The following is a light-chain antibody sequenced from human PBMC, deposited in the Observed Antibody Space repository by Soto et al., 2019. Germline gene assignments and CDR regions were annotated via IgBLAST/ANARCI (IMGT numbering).Light chain of an antibody. Sequence: QAVVTQEPSLTVSPGGTVTLTCASSTGAVTSGYYPNWFQQKPGQPPRALIYSTTYKHSWTPARFSGSLLGGEAALTLSGVQPEDEADYYCLLFYGDGVVFGGGTQLTVL. J-gene: IGLJ2*01. CDR3: LLFYGDGVV. CDR2: STT. V-gene: IGLV7-43*01. CDR1: TGAVTSGYY.